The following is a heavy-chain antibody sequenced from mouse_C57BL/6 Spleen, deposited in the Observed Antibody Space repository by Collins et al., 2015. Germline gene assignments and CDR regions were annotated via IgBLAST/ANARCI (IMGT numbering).Heavy chain of an antibody. Sequence: QVQLQQPGAELVKPGASVRLSCKASGYTFTSHWMHWVKQRPGQGLEWIGMIHPNSDNTIYNEKFKSKATLTVDKSSSTAYMQLSSLTSEDSAVYYCARDLGPPYWYFDVWGTGTTVTVSS. J-gene: IGHJ1*03. CDR3: ARDLGPPYWYFDV. CDR2: IHPNSDNT. D-gene: IGHD4-1*01. V-gene: IGHV1-64*01. CDR1: GYTFTSHW.